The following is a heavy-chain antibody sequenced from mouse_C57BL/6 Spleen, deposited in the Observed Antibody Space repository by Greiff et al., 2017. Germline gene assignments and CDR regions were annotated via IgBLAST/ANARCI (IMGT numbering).Heavy chain of an antibody. V-gene: IGHV1-82*01. CDR1: GYAFSSSW. CDR2: IYPGDGDT. Sequence: VQLQQSGPELVKPGASVKISCKASGYAFSSSWMNWVKQRPGKGLEWIGRIYPGDGDTNYNGKFTGKATLTPPKSSRTAYMQLRSLTSEESAVYVCARSEDYYGSGYGWYFDVWGTGTTVTVSS. D-gene: IGHD1-1*01. CDR3: ARSEDYYGSGYGWYFDV. J-gene: IGHJ1*03.